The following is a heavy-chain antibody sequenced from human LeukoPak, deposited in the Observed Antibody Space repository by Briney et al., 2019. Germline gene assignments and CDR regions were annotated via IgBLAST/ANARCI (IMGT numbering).Heavy chain of an antibody. CDR3: AGVVAAAGDPYFDY. CDR1: GYTFTSYG. Sequence: ASVKVSCKASGYTFTSYGISWVRQAPGQGLEWMGWISAYNGNTNYAQKLQGRVTMTTDTSTSTAYMELRSLRSDDTAVYYCAGVVAAAGDPYFDYWGQGTLVTVSS. J-gene: IGHJ4*02. V-gene: IGHV1-18*01. D-gene: IGHD6-13*01. CDR2: ISAYNGNT.